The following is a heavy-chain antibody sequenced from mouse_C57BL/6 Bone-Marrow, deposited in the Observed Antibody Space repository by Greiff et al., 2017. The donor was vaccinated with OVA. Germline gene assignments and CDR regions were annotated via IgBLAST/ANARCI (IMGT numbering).Heavy chain of an antibody. Sequence: VQLQESGAELARPGASVKLSCKASGYTFTSYGISWVQQRTGQGIEWIGEIYPRSGNTYYNEKFKGKATLTADKSSSTAYMELRSLTSEDSAVYFCSYYGSSHWYFDVWGTGTTVTVSS. J-gene: IGHJ1*03. D-gene: IGHD1-1*01. V-gene: IGHV1-81*01. CDR3: SYYGSSHWYFDV. CDR2: IYPRSGNT. CDR1: GYTFTSYG.